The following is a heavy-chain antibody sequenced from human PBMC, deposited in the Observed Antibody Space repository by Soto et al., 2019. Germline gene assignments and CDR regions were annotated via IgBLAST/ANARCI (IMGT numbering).Heavy chain of an antibody. V-gene: IGHV4-34*01. J-gene: IGHJ6*03. D-gene: IGHD6-6*01. CDR1: GGSFSGYY. CDR2: INHSGST. CDR3: ARGPGSSRGYYYYYMDV. Sequence: QVQLQQWGAGLLKPSETLSLTCAVYGGSFSGYYWSWIRQPPGKGLEWIGEINHSGSTNYNPSLKSRVTRSVDTAKNQFSLKLSSVTAADTAVYYCARGPGSSRGYYYYYMDVWGKGTTVTVSS.